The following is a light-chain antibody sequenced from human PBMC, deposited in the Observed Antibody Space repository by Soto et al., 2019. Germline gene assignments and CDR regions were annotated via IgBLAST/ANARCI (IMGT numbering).Light chain of an antibody. CDR1: QSVSSSY. V-gene: IGKV3-20*01. CDR3: QQYGSSLFT. J-gene: IGKJ3*01. Sequence: EIVLTQSPGTLSLSPGERATLSCRASQSVSSSYLAWYQQKPGQAPRLLIYGASSRATGIPVRFSGSGSGTDFTLTISRVEPEDIAVYYCQQYGSSLFTFGPGTKVDIK. CDR2: GAS.